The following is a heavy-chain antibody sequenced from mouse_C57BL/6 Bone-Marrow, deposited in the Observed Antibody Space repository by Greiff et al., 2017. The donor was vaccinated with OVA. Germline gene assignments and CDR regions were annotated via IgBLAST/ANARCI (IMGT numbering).Heavy chain of an antibody. CDR2: IDPSDSYT. CDR1: GYTFTSYW. J-gene: IGHJ4*01. D-gene: IGHD1-1*01. V-gene: IGHV1-69*01. Sequence: QVQLQQPGAELVMPGASVKLSCKASGYTFTSYWMHWVKQRPGQGLEWIGEIDPSDSYTNYNQKFKGKSTLTVDKSSSTAYMQLSSLTSEDSAVYYCAREAVGATPYAMDYWGQGTSVTVSS. CDR3: AREAVGATPYAMDY.